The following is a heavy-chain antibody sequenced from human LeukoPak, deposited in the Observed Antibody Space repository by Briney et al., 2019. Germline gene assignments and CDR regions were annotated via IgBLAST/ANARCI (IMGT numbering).Heavy chain of an antibody. J-gene: IGHJ4*02. D-gene: IGHD3-10*01. Sequence: ASVKVSCKVSGYTLTELSMHWVRQAPGKGLEWMGGFDPEDGETIYAQKFQGRVTMTEDTSTDTAYMELSSLRSEDTAVYYCAANSYGSGSYVQLLNWGQGTLVTVSS. CDR1: GYTLTELS. CDR3: AANSYGSGSYVQLLN. CDR2: FDPEDGET. V-gene: IGHV1-24*01.